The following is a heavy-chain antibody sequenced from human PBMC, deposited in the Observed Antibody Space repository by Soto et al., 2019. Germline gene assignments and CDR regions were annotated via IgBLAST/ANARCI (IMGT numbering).Heavy chain of an antibody. CDR1: GGSIRSYY. V-gene: IGHV4-59*07. CDR3: AHRSRGYAYYLDQ. J-gene: IGHJ4*02. Sequence: SDTLSLTGTDSGGSIRSYYWSWIKQPPGKGLEWIGYIYYSGSTNYSPSLRSRLTITEDTSKSQVVLTMTNMDPVDTATYYCAHRSRGYAYYLDQWGQGTRVTVSS. CDR2: IYYSGST. D-gene: IGHD5-12*01.